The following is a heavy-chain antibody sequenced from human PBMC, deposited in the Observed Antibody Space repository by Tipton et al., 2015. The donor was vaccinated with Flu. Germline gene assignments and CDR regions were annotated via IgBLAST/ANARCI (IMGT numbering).Heavy chain of an antibody. CDR2: IYYGGSS. CDR3: ARRGCVSSEGHYYYYYGVDV. Sequence: TLSLTCIVSGGSFSRYHWAWVRQPPGKGLEWIGYIYYGGSSNYSPSFKSRVTMAVDTSENQISLTLKSVTAADTAVYYCARRGCVSSEGHYYYYYGVDVWGQGTTVTVSS. J-gene: IGHJ6*02. V-gene: IGHV4-59*01. D-gene: IGHD3-10*01. CDR1: GGSFSRYH.